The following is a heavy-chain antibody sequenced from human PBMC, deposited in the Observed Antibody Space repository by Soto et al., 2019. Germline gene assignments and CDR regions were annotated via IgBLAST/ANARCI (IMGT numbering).Heavy chain of an antibody. CDR2: IYYSGST. J-gene: IGHJ4*02. CDR3: ARYRGGSFYFAY. V-gene: IGHV4-59*01. Sequence: PSETLSLTCTVSGGSISSYYWRWIRQPPGKGLEWIGYIYYSGSTNYNPSLKSRVTISVDTSKNQFSLKLSSVTAADTAVYYCARYRGGSFYFAYWGQGTLVTVSS. CDR1: GGSISSYY. D-gene: IGHD1-26*01.